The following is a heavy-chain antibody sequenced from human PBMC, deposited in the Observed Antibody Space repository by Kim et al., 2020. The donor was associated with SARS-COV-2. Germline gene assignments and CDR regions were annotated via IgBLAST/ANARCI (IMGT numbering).Heavy chain of an antibody. J-gene: IGHJ6*02. Sequence: VKRRFTISRDNSKNTLYLQRNSRRAEDTAVYYCARDWGVNYYYYYGMDVWGQGTTVTVSS. V-gene: IGHV3-30*01. D-gene: IGHD3-10*01. CDR3: ARDWGVNYYYYYGMDV.